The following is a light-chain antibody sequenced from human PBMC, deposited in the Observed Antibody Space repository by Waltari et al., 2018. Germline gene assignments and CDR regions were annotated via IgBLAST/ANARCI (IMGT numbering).Light chain of an antibody. CDR2: DAS. J-gene: IGKJ1*01. CDR3: QMYVRLPVT. Sequence: EIVLTQSPGTLSLSPGERATLSCRASQSVGRSLAWYQQKPGKAPRLLIFDASNRATAIPERFSGSGSGTDFSLTISRLEPEYFAVYYCQMYVRLPVTFGQGTKVEIK. V-gene: IGKV3-20*01. CDR1: QSVGRS.